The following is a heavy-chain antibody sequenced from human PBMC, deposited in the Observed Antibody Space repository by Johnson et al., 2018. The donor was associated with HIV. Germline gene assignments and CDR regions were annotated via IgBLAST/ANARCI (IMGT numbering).Heavy chain of an antibody. V-gene: IGHV3-23*04. CDR2: ISGGGGTT. D-gene: IGHD3-16*01. J-gene: IGHJ3*02. Sequence: VQLVESGGGVVQPGRSLRLSCAASGFSLSVYAITWVRQAPGKGLEWVSTISGGGGTTNYADSVKGRFTISRDTFKNSLYLQMNSLRAEDTAVYYCARDPSRLRQSDIWGQGTMVSVSS. CDR3: ARDPSRLRQSDI. CDR1: GFSLSVYA.